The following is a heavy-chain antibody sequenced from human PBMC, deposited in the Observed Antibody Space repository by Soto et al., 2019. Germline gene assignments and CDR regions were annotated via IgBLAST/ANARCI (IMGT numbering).Heavy chain of an antibody. CDR3: AREREYFDTLTGYRSSYGMDV. CDR1: GFSLSTSGMC. V-gene: IGHV2-70*01. D-gene: IGHD3-9*01. CDR2: IDWDDDK. Sequence: SGPTLVNPTQTLTLSCTFSGFSLSTSGMCVSWIRQPPGKALEWLALIDWDDDKYYSTSLKTRLTISKDTSKNQVVLTMTNMDPVDTATYYCAREREYFDTLTGYRSSYGMDVWGQGTTVTPSS. J-gene: IGHJ6*02.